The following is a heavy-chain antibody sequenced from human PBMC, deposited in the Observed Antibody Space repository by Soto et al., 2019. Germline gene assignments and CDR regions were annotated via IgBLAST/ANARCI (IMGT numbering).Heavy chain of an antibody. D-gene: IGHD5-18*01. J-gene: IGHJ6*02. CDR2: ISGSGGST. Sequence: ETLSLTCAVSGYSISSGYHWGWIRQPPGKGLEWVSAISGSGGSTYYADSVKGRFTISRDNSKNTLYLQMNSLRAEDTAVYYFALHSTVDTATNGMDVWGQGTTVTVSS. CDR3: ALHSTVDTATNGMDV. CDR1: GYSISSGYH. V-gene: IGHV3-23*01.